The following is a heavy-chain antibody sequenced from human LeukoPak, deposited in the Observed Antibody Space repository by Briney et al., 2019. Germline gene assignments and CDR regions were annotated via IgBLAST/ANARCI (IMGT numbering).Heavy chain of an antibody. CDR1: GGSFSGYY. CDR3: ASTSPTTFSNYFDY. J-gene: IGHJ4*02. CDR2: INHSGST. Sequence: SETLSLTCAVYGGSFSGYYWSWIRQPPGKGLEWIGEINHSGSTNYSPSLKSRITISVDTSKNQFSLKLSSVTAADTAVYYCASTSPTTFSNYFDYWGQGTLVTVSS. D-gene: IGHD4-11*01. V-gene: IGHV4-34*01.